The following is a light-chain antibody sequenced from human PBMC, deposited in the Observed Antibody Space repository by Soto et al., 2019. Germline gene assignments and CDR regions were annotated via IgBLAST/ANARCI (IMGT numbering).Light chain of an antibody. J-gene: IGKJ1*01. CDR3: QQYGSSGT. V-gene: IGKV3-20*01. CDR2: GAS. Sequence: EMVLTHSPCTLSLSPCERATLSCRASQSVSNNYLAWYQQKPGQAPRLLIYGASNRATGIPDRFSGSGSGTDFTLTISRLEPEDFAVYYCQQYGSSGTFGQGTKVDIK. CDR1: QSVSNNY.